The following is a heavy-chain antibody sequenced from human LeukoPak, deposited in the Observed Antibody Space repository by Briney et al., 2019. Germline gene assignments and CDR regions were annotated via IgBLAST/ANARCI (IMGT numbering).Heavy chain of an antibody. CDR3: ARQGGSYYAIDD. Sequence: SETLSLTCGVYGGSLSDYSWSWIRQPPGKGLEFIGEINHSVNINFNPSLKSRVTISVDTSKNQVSLRLSSVTAADTAVYYCARQGGSYYAIDDWGQGTLVTVSS. CDR2: INHSVNI. J-gene: IGHJ4*02. V-gene: IGHV4-34*01. CDR1: GGSLSDYS. D-gene: IGHD1-26*01.